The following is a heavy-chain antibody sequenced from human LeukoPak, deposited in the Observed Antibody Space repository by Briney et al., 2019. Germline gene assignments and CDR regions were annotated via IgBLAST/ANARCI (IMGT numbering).Heavy chain of an antibody. CDR1: GFTFSSYG. V-gene: IGHV3-30*18. D-gene: IGHD4-17*01. J-gene: IGHJ6*03. CDR2: LSYDGSNK. CDR3: AKGDYDYYHYCMDV. Sequence: GGSLRLSCAASGFTFSSYGMHWVRQAPGKGLEWVAALSYDGSNKYYADSVKGRFTISRDNSKNTLYLQMNSLRVEDTAVYYCAKGDYDYYHYCMDVWGKGTTVTVSS.